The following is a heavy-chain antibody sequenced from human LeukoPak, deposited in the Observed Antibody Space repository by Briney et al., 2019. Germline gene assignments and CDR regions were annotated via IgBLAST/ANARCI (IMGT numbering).Heavy chain of an antibody. CDR3: AREVAAATYYFDY. D-gene: IGHD6-13*01. CDR2: IYHSGST. Sequence: SETLSLTCTVSGYSISSGYYWGWIRQPPGKGLEWIGSIYHSGSTYYNPSLRSRVTMSADTSKNQFSLKLTSVTDTDTAVYYCAREVAAATYYFDYWGQGTLVTVSS. J-gene: IGHJ4*02. V-gene: IGHV4-38-2*02. CDR1: GYSISSGYY.